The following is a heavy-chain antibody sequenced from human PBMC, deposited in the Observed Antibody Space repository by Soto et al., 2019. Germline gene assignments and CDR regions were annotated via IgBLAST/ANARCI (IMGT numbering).Heavy chain of an antibody. D-gene: IGHD6-13*01. J-gene: IGHJ3*02. CDR1: GYTFSAYY. Sequence: ASVKVSCKASGYTFSAYYTHWVRQAPGQGLEWMGWMNPKRGGTYFAQKFQGRVTLTRDTSISTAYMEVNRLRSDETAGYYYRREKIENSDGRHDAFDIWGQGTTVTVS. CDR2: MNPKRGGT. CDR3: RREKIENSDGRHDAFDI. V-gene: IGHV1-2*02.